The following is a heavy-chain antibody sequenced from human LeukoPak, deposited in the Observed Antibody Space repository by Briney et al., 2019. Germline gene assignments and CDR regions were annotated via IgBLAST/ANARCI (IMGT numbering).Heavy chain of an antibody. CDR1: GFIFTDYW. Sequence: PGGSLRLSCAASGFIFTDYWMHWVRQGPGKELVWVARISGDGRGTTYADSVKGRFTISRDNAKSTAFLQMKSLRVEDTAVYYCARADLNGGSYFGSWGQGTLVTVPS. CDR2: ISGDGRGT. CDR3: ARADLNGGSYFGS. D-gene: IGHD1-26*01. V-gene: IGHV3-74*01. J-gene: IGHJ5*02.